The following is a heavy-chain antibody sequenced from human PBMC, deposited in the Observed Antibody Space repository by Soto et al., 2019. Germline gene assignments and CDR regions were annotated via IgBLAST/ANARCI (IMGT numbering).Heavy chain of an antibody. CDR1: GGSISSGGYS. CDR2: IYHSGST. V-gene: IGHV4-30-2*01. CDR3: PRVTYDSIGYYSSCSAP. J-gene: IGHJ5*02. D-gene: IGHD3-22*01. Sequence: SETLSLTCAVSGGSISSGGYSWSWIRQPPGKGLEWIGYIYHSGSTYYNPSLKSRVTISVDRSKNQFSLKLSSVTAADTAVYYFPRVTYDSIGYYSSCSAPWGQGTLVTVSS.